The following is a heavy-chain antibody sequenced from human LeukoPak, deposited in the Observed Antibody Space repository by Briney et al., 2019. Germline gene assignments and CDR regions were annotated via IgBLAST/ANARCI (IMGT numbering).Heavy chain of an antibody. CDR1: EFTFSAFW. Sequence: PGGSLRLSCTASEFTFSAFWMSWVRQAPGKGLEWVANINQDGSRKHYVDSVKGRFTVSRDNAEKSLYLQTNSLRAEDTAVYYCANRAGDQTQQPDNGAFQYWGQGTLVTVSS. CDR3: ANRAGDQTQQPDNGAFQY. CDR2: INQDGSRK. D-gene: IGHD4/OR15-4a*01. J-gene: IGHJ1*01. V-gene: IGHV3-7*01.